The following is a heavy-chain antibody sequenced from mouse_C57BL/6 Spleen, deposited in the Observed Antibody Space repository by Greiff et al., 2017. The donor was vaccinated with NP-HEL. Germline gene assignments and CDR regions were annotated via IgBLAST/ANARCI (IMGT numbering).Heavy chain of an antibody. V-gene: IGHV1-82*01. J-gene: IGHJ2*01. CDR1: GYAFSSSW. D-gene: IGHD1-1*01. CDR2: SYPGDGDT. Sequence: VMLVESGPELVKPGASVKISCKASGYAFSSSWMNWVKQRPGKGLEWIGRSYPGDGDTNYNGKFKGKATLTADKSSSTAYMQLSSLTSEDSAVYFCASLYYGSSYLDYWGQGTTLTVSS. CDR3: ASLYYGSSYLDY.